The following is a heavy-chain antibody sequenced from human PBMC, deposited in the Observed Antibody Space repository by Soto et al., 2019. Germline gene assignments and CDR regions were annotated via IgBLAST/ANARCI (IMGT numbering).Heavy chain of an antibody. CDR2: ISGSSITI. CDR1: GFTFSDSY. D-gene: IGHD6-6*01. V-gene: IGHV3-11*01. Sequence: QVQLVESGGGLVKPGGSVRLSCAASGFTFSDSYMSWVRQAPGKGLEWLSYISGSSITISHADSVKGRFTISRDNDKNSLYLQMASLRAEDTAVYYSARFLGGIPARPFDYWGQGTLVTVSS. J-gene: IGHJ4*02. CDR3: ARFLGGIPARPFDY.